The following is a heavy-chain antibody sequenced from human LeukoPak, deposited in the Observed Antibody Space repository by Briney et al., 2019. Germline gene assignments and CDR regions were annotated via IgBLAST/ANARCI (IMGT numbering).Heavy chain of an antibody. CDR2: INSSSSTI. V-gene: IGHV3-48*02. D-gene: IGHD4-17*01. Sequence: GGSLRLSCAASGFTFSSYSMNWVRQAPGKGLEWVSYINSSSSTIYYADSVKGRFTISRDNAKNSLYLQMNSLRDEDTAVYYCARDSISDYGDFMAFDIWGQGTMVTVSS. CDR3: ARDSISDYGDFMAFDI. CDR1: GFTFSSYS. J-gene: IGHJ3*02.